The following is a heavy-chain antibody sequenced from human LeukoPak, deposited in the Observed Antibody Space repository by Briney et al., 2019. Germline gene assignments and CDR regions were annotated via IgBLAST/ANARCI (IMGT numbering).Heavy chain of an antibody. Sequence: SDTLSLTCTVSGGSISGYYWSWIRQPPGKGLEWIGYIHYSGSTNYNPSLKSRVTISVDTSRDQFSLKLGSVTAADTAVYYCARHAYCGGDCYLLDYWGQGTLVTVFS. D-gene: IGHD2-21*02. CDR1: GGSISGYY. J-gene: IGHJ4*02. CDR3: ARHAYCGGDCYLLDY. V-gene: IGHV4-59*08. CDR2: IHYSGST.